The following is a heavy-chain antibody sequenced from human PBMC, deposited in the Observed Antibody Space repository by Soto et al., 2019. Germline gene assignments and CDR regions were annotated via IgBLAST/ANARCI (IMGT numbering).Heavy chain of an antibody. Sequence: GASVKVSCKASGGTFSSYAISWVRQAPGQGLEWMGGIIPIFGTANYAQKFQGRVTITAGESTSTAYMELSSLRSEDTAVYYCARERVAATLYFDYWGQGTLVTVSS. J-gene: IGHJ4*02. D-gene: IGHD2-15*01. CDR2: IIPIFGTA. CDR3: ARERVAATLYFDY. CDR1: GGTFSSYA. V-gene: IGHV1-69*13.